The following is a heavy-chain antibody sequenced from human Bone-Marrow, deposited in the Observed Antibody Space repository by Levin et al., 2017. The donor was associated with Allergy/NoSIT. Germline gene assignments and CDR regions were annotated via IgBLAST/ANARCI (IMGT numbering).Heavy chain of an antibody. CDR2: IWYDGSNK. CDR3: ARDPTLQRGPFKYDSSGYPVSYFDY. Sequence: GGSLRLSCAASGFTFSSYGMHWVRQAPGKGLEWVAVIWYDGSNKYYADSVKGRFTISRDNSKNTLYLQMNSLRAEDTAVYYCARDPTLQRGPFKYDSSGYPVSYFDYWGQGTLVTVSS. CDR1: GFTFSSYG. V-gene: IGHV3-33*01. J-gene: IGHJ4*02. D-gene: IGHD3-22*01.